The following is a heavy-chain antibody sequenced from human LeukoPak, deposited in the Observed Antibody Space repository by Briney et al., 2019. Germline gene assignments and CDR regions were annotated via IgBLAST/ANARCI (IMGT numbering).Heavy chain of an antibody. D-gene: IGHD2-15*01. CDR2: ISFDGSNK. J-gene: IGHJ4*02. V-gene: IGHV3-30-3*01. CDR3: ATYCTGGICSDY. CDR1: GFTFSSYA. Sequence: PGGSLRLSCAASGFTFSSYAMHWVRQAPGKGLDWVAVISFDGSNKYYADSAKGRFTISRDNSKSTLYLQMNSLRAEDAAVYYCATYCTGGICSDYWGQGTLVTVCS.